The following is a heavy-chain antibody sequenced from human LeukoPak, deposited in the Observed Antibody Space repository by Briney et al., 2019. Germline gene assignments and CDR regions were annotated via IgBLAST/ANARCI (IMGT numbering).Heavy chain of an antibody. D-gene: IGHD3-10*01. CDR1: GGSISSYY. V-gene: IGHV4-4*07. CDR3: ARDHYYGSGSYYYYYYYMDV. CDR2: IYTSGST. Sequence: SETLSLTCTVSGGSISSYYWSWIRQPAGKGLEWLGRIYTSGSTNYKPSLKSRVTMSVDTSKNQFSLKLSSVTAADTAVYYCARDHYYGSGSYYYYYYYMDVWGKGTTVTISS. J-gene: IGHJ6*03.